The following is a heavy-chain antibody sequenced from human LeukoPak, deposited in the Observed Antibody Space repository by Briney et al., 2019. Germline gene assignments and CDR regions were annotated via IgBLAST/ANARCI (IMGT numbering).Heavy chain of an antibody. V-gene: IGHV3-23*01. J-gene: IGHJ4*02. D-gene: IGHD2-8*01. Sequence: GGSLRLSCAASGFTFSRYAVTWVRRAPGKGLEWVSAISASGSNTYYAGSVEGRFNISRDNSKNTLYLQMNSLRAEDTAVYYCAKDFEGLVPRHFDYWGQGTLVTVSS. CDR2: ISASGSNT. CDR3: AKDFEGLVPRHFDY. CDR1: GFTFSRYA.